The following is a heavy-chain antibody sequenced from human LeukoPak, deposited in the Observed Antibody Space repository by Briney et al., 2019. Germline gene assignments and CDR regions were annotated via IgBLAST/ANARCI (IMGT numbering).Heavy chain of an antibody. V-gene: IGHV4-59*01. Sequence: PSETLSLTCTVPGGSISSYYWSWIRQPPGRGLEWIGYIYYSGSTNYNPSLKSRVTISVDTSKNQFSLKLSSVTAADTAVYYCARGSDFWSGYYHFDYWGQGTLVTVSS. J-gene: IGHJ4*02. CDR2: IYYSGST. D-gene: IGHD3-3*01. CDR3: ARGSDFWSGYYHFDY. CDR1: GGSISSYY.